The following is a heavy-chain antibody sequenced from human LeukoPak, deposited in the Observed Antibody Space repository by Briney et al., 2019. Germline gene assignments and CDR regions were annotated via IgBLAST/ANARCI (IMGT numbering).Heavy chain of an antibody. D-gene: IGHD5-12*01. V-gene: IGHV3-30*18. Sequence: GGSLRLSCAASGFSFSSYGMHWARQAPGKGLEWVAVISYDGSNKYYALSVKGRFTISRDNSKNTLYLQMSSLRAEGTAVYYCAKDLEATTRGFDYWGQGSRVTVSS. J-gene: IGHJ4*02. CDR2: ISYDGSNK. CDR3: AKDLEATTRGFDY. CDR1: GFSFSSYG.